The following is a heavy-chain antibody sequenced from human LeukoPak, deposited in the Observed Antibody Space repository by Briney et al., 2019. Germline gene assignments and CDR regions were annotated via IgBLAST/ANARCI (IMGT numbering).Heavy chain of an antibody. CDR1: GVSISSCY. D-gene: IGHD3-10*01. CDR2: IYYSGST. J-gene: IGHJ4*02. Sequence: PSETLSLTCTVSGVSISSCYWSWIRQAPGKGLEWIGYIYYSGSTNYNPSLKSRVTISVDTSKNQFSLKVTSVTAADTAVYYCARRAYDGSANYYFDYWGQGTLVTVSS. CDR3: ARRAYDGSANYYFDY. V-gene: IGHV4-59*08.